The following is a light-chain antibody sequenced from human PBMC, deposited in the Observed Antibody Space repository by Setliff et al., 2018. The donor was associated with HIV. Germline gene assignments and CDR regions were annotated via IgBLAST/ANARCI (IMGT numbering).Light chain of an antibody. CDR3: QQYRSSPRT. CDR2: GAS. V-gene: IGKV3-20*01. Sequence: EIVLTQSPGTLSLSPGERATLSCRASQSVSSGYLAWYQQKPGQAPRLLIYGASNRATDIPDRFSGSGSGTDFTLTISRLEPEDFAVYYCQQYRSSPRTFGQGTK. J-gene: IGKJ1*01. CDR1: QSVSSGY.